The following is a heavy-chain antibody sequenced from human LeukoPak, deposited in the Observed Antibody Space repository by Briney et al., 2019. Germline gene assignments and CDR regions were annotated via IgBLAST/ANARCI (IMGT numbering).Heavy chain of an antibody. CDR2: ISRSGDST. J-gene: IGHJ5*02. V-gene: IGHV3-23*01. Sequence: GGSLRLSCAASGFTFSSYFMTWVRQAPGKGLEWVSTISRSGDSTYYEDSVKGRFTISRDNSKNTLYLQMNGLRAEDTAVYYRAKGGDTSCHGCWFDPWGQGTLVTVSS. D-gene: IGHD2-2*01. CDR1: GFTFSSYF. CDR3: AKGGDTSCHGCWFDP.